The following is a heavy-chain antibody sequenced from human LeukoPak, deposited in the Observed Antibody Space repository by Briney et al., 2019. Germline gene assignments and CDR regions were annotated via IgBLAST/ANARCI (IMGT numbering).Heavy chain of an antibody. J-gene: IGHJ4*02. CDR3: ARFEGYDILTGYAYHFDY. CDR1: GGSISSGGYY. Sequence: SETLSLTCTVSGGSISSGGYYWSWIRQPPAKGLEWIGYIYHSGSTYYNPSLKSRVTISVDTSKNQFSLKLTPVTAADTAVYYCARFEGYDILTGYAYHFDYWGQGIPVIVSS. D-gene: IGHD3-9*01. V-gene: IGHV4-30-2*02. CDR2: IYHSGST.